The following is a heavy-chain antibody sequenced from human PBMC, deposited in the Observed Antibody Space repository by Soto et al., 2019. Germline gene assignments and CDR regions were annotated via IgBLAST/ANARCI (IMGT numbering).Heavy chain of an antibody. CDR2: ISAYNGNT. CDR1: GDTFTSYG. Sequence: QVQLVQSGAEVKKPGASVKVSCKASGDTFTSYGISWVRQAPGQGLEWMGWISAYNGNTNYAQKLQGRVTMTTDTCTSTAYMELRSLRSDDTAVYYCARDQPQYYYDSSGYFDYWGQGTLVTVSS. J-gene: IGHJ4*02. V-gene: IGHV1-18*01. CDR3: ARDQPQYYYDSSGYFDY. D-gene: IGHD3-22*01.